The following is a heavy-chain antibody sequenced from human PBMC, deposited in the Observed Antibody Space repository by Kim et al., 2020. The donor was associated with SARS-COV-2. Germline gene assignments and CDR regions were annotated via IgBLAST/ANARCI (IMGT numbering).Heavy chain of an antibody. J-gene: IGHJ4*02. CDR1: GFTFSSYE. V-gene: IGHV3-48*03. D-gene: IGHD2-2*01. Sequence: GGSLRLSCAASGFTFSSYEMNWVRQAPGKGLEWVSYISSSGSTIYYADSVKGRFTISRDNAKNSLYLQMNSLRAEDTAVYYCARDCSSTSCYGPLDYWGQGTLVTVSS. CDR2: ISSSGSTI. CDR3: ARDCSSTSCYGPLDY.